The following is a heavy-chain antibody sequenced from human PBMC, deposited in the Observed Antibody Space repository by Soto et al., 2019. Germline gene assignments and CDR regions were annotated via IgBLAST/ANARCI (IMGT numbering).Heavy chain of an antibody. CDR3: ARGDGYIFDY. V-gene: IGHV1-8*01. CDR2: MNPNTGDT. CDR1: GYTFISYD. D-gene: IGHD5-12*01. J-gene: IGHJ4*02. Sequence: QVQLVQSGAEVKKPGASVKVSCKASGYTFISYDINWVRQATGQGLEWMGWMNPNTGDTGYAQKFQGRVTMTRNTSINTANLELSSLRSDETDVYFCARGDGYIFDYWGQGTLVTVSS.